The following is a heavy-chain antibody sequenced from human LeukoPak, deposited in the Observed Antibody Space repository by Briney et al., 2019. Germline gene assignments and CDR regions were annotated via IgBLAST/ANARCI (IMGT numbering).Heavy chain of an antibody. CDR1: GGTFSSYA. D-gene: IGHD2-15*01. CDR2: IIPIFGTA. CDR3: ARGRYCSGGSCYPAIDYYYGMDV. J-gene: IGHJ6*02. Sequence: SVKVSCKASGGTFSSYAISWVRQAPGQGLEWMGGIIPIFGTANYAQKFQGRVTITADESTSTAYMELSGLRSEDTAVYYCARGRYCSGGSCYPAIDYYYGMDVWGQGTTVTVSS. V-gene: IGHV1-69*13.